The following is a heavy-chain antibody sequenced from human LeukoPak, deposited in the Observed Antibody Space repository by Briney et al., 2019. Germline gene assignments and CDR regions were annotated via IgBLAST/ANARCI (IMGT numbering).Heavy chain of an antibody. D-gene: IGHD5-12*01. V-gene: IGHV4-4*07. CDR2: IYTSGST. CDR1: GGSISSYY. Sequence: SETLPLTCTVPGGSISSYYWSWIRQTAGKGLERIGRIYTSGSTNYNPSLKSRVTMSVDTSKNQFSLKLSSVTAADTAVYYCARDLNWYSGYLFDYWGQGTLVTVSS. CDR3: ARDLNWYSGYLFDY. J-gene: IGHJ4*02.